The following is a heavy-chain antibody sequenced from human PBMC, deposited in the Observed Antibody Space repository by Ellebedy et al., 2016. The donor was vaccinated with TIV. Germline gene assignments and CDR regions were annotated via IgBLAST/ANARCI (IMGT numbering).Heavy chain of an antibody. CDR2: IIPMFGTP. CDR1: GGIFSSYA. CDR3: ARGNNPRSLHRTPFDH. V-gene: IGHV1-69*13. J-gene: IGHJ4*02. Sequence: ASVKVSCKASGGIFSSYAISWVRQAPGQGLEWMGGIIPMFGTPSYAQKFRGRVTIIADESTSTAYMELSSLRSDDTAVYYCARGNNPRSLHRTPFDHWGQGTLVTVSS. D-gene: IGHD1-14*01.